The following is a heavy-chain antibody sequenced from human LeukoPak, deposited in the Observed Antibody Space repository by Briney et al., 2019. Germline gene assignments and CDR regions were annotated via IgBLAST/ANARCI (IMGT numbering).Heavy chain of an antibody. Sequence: ASVKVSCKASGGTFSSYAISWVRQAPGQGLEWMGGIIPIFGTANYAQKFQGRVTITADKSTSTAYMELSSLRSEDTAVYYCARAPYCSGGSCPDYWGQGTLVTVSS. CDR3: ARAPYCSGGSCPDY. J-gene: IGHJ4*02. D-gene: IGHD2-15*01. CDR2: IIPIFGTA. CDR1: GGTFSSYA. V-gene: IGHV1-69*06.